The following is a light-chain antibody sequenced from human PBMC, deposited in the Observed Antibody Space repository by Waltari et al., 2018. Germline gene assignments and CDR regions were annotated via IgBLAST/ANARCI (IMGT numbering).Light chain of an antibody. J-gene: IGKJ1*01. CDR3: QQLNSYPVT. Sequence: DIQLTQSPSFLSASVGDRVTITCRASQGISSYLAWYQQKPGKAPRLLIYAASTLQSGVPSRFSGSGSGTEFTLTITSLQPEDFATYYCQQLNSYPVTFGQGPRWKSN. CDR2: AAS. CDR1: QGISSY. V-gene: IGKV1-9*01.